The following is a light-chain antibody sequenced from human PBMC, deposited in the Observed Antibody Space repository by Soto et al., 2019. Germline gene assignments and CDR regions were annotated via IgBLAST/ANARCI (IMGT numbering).Light chain of an antibody. J-gene: IGLJ1*01. CDR3: CSYTSSITYV. CDR2: DVN. V-gene: IGLV2-14*01. CDR1: SSDIGDYNY. Sequence: SVLTQPASMSGSPGQSITISCTGTSSDIGDYNYVSWYQQRPDEAPKLVIYDVNSRPSGVSDRFSGSKSGNTASLTISGLQTEDEADYYCCSYTSSITYVFRTGTKVTVL.